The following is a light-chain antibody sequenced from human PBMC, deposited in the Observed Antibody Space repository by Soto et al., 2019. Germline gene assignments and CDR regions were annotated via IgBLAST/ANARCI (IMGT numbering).Light chain of an antibody. Sequence: EIVLTQSPGTLSLSPGERATLSCRASQSVSSSYLAWYQQKHGQAPRLLIYGASSRATGIPDRFSGSGSGTDFTLTISSLEPEAFAVYYCQQYGSSPSLTFGGGTKVEIK. CDR3: QQYGSSPSLT. CDR1: QSVSSSY. CDR2: GAS. J-gene: IGKJ4*01. V-gene: IGKV3-20*01.